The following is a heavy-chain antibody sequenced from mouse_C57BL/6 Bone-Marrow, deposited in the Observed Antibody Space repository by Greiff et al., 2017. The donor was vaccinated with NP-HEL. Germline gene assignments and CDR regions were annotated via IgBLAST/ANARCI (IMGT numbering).Heavy chain of an antibody. CDR3: DRKRETMITSYWDFDV. J-gene: IGHJ1*03. Sequence: QVQLKQSGPGLVQPSQSLSITCTVSGFSLTSYGVHWVRQSPGKGLEWLGVIWSGGSTDYNAAFISRLSISKDNSKSQVFFKMNSLQADDTAIYYCDRKRETMITSYWDFDVWGTGTTVTVAS. V-gene: IGHV2-2*01. CDR2: IWSGGST. CDR1: GFSLTSYG. D-gene: IGHD2-4*01.